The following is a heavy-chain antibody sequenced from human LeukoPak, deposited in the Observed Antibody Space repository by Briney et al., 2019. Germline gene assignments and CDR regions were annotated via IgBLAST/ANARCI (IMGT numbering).Heavy chain of an antibody. J-gene: IGHJ4*02. CDR3: AKDHSRDYGTYFDY. D-gene: IGHD4-17*01. CDR1: GFTFSSYG. V-gene: IGHV3-23*01. CDR2: ISGSGGST. Sequence: GGSLRLSRAASGFTFSSYGMSWVRQAPGKGLEWVSAISGSGGSTYYADSVKGRFTISRDNSKNTLYLQMNSLRAEDTAVYYCAKDHSRDYGTYFDYWGQGTLVTVSS.